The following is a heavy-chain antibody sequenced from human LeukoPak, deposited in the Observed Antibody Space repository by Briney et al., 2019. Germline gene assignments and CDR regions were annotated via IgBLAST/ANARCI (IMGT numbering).Heavy chain of an antibody. V-gene: IGHV3-7*01. D-gene: IGHD6-6*01. CDR2: IKQDGSEK. J-gene: IGHJ4*02. CDR3: ARDLGIAARGDDY. Sequence: PGGSLRLSCAASGFTLSSYRMSWVRQAPGKGLEWVANIKQDGSEKYYVDSVKGRFTISRDNAKNSLYLQMNSLRAEDTAVYYCARDLGIAARGDDYWGQGTLVTVSS. CDR1: GFTLSSYR.